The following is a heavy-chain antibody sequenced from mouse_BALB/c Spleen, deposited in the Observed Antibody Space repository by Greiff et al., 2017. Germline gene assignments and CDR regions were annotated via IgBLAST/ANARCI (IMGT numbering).Heavy chain of an antibody. CDR2: IYPGDGDT. Sequence: VQLVESGAELVRPGSSVKISCKASGYAFSSYWMNWVKQRPEQGLEWIGQIYPGDGDTNYNGKFKGKATLTADKSSSTAYMQLSSLTSEDSAVYFCAREGNDYDFAYWGQGTLVTVSA. J-gene: IGHJ3*01. D-gene: IGHD2-4*01. CDR1: GYAFSSYW. CDR3: AREGNDYDFAY. V-gene: IGHV1-80*01.